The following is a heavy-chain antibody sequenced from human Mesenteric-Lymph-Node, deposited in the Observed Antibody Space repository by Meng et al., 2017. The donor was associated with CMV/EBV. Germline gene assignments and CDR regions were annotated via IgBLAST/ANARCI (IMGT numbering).Heavy chain of an antibody. V-gene: IGHV1-2*06. CDR3: ARDLSNPDSGDY. J-gene: IGHJ4*02. D-gene: IGHD1-14*01. Sequence: CKASVYTLSGYYLSWVRRAPGQGLEWVVRINPDTGGTNYAQKFQGRVTMTRDTSISTAYMELSRLRSDDTAVYYCARDLSNPDSGDYWGQGTLVTVSS. CDR2: INPDTGGT. CDR1: VYTLSGYY.